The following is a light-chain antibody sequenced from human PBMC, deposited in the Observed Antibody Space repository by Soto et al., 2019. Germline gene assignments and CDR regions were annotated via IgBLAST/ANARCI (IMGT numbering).Light chain of an antibody. CDR1: SGHSSYA. Sequence: QLVLTQSPSASASLGASVKLTCTLSSGHSSYAIAWHQQQPEKGPRYLMKVNSDGSHSKGDGIPDRFSGSSSGAERYLTISSLQSEDEADYYCQTWGTAGAVFGGGTKLTVL. V-gene: IGLV4-69*01. J-gene: IGLJ2*01. CDR3: QTWGTAGAV. CDR2: VNSDGSH.